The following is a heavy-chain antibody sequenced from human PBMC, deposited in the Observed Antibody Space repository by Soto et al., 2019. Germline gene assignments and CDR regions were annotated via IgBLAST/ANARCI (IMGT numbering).Heavy chain of an antibody. Sequence: ASVKVSCKASGYTFITYAIYWVRQAPGQRLEWMGWINAGNGNTKYSQKFQGRVTITRDTSARTAYMELRSLQSEDTAVYYCARSIAARLYYFYGMDVWGQGTTVTVSS. V-gene: IGHV1-3*01. CDR3: ARSIAARLYYFYGMDV. CDR2: INAGNGNT. J-gene: IGHJ6*02. D-gene: IGHD6-6*01. CDR1: GYTFITYA.